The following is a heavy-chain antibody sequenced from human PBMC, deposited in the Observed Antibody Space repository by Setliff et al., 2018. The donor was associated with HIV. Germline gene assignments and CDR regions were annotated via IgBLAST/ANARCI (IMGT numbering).Heavy chain of an antibody. CDR1: GYTFTDYY. D-gene: IGHD3-16*01. Sequence: VKVSCKASGYTFTDYYMHWVRQAPGQGLEWMGWINPKSGGTNSALKFQGRVTMTRDTSISTAYMELSRLRSDGTAVYYCARDGGGPGDYYYYYMDVWAKGTTVTVSS. CDR3: ARDGGGPGDYYYYYMDV. V-gene: IGHV1-2*02. CDR2: INPKSGGT. J-gene: IGHJ6*03.